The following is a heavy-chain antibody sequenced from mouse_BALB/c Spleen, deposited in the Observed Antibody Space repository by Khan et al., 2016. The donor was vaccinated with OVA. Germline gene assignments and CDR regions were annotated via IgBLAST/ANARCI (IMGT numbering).Heavy chain of an antibody. Sequence: VQLQESGPGLVAPSQSLSITCTISGFSLTNYGVHWVRQPPGKGLEWLVVIWSDGSTTYNSAIKSRMTISKDNSKNQVSLKMIRLQTDDTAVYFCARQPYYHYNIMDYGGQGTSVTVSS. J-gene: IGHJ4*01. CDR2: IWSDGST. CDR1: GFSLTNYG. CDR3: ARQPYYHYNIMDY. V-gene: IGHV2-6-1*01. D-gene: IGHD2-10*01.